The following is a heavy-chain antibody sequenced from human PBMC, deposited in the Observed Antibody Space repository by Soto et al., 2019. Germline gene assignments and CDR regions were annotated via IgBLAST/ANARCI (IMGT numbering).Heavy chain of an antibody. Sequence: QVQLQESGPGLVESSGTLSLTCAVYGGSITSGHWWTWVRQSPGKGLEWVGENTLTGDINYSPSLQSRVTVSMDMSRNHTALRPTTVTAADTAVYYGATRETQTGGPVWGPGTMVTVSS. V-gene: IGHV4-4*02. CDR3: ATRETQTGGPV. CDR2: NTLTGDI. J-gene: IGHJ6*02. D-gene: IGHD2-8*02. CDR1: GGSITSGHW.